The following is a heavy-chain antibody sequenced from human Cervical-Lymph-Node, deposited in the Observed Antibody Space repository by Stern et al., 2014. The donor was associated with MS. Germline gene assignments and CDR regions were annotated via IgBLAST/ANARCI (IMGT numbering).Heavy chain of an antibody. J-gene: IGHJ6*02. CDR3: VRGTDMDV. CDR1: GFTVTNNY. CDR2: IYSGGDK. Sequence: EVQLVESGGHLVQPGGSRRLSCAVSGFTVTNNYMSWVRQAPGKGLEWVSVIYSGGDKYYADSVKGRFTISRDKSKNTLYLQMNSLTEEDTAVYYCVRGTDMDVWGQGTTVTVSS. V-gene: IGHV3-66*01.